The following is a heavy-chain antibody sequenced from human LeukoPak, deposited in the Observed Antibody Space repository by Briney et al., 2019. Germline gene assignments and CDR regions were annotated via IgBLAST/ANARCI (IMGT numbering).Heavy chain of an antibody. Sequence: PGGSLRLSCAASGFTFSSYGMHWVRQAPGKGLEWVAVISYDGSNKYYADSVKGRFTISRDNSKNTLYLQMNSLRAEDTAVYYCAKYRLGVGYCSGGSCYSGSDYWGQGTLVTVSS. CDR3: AKYRLGVGYCSGGSCYSGSDY. V-gene: IGHV3-30*18. D-gene: IGHD2-15*01. CDR2: ISYDGSNK. CDR1: GFTFSSYG. J-gene: IGHJ4*02.